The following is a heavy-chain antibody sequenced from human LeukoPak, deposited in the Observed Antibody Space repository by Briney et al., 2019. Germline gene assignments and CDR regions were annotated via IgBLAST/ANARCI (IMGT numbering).Heavy chain of an antibody. D-gene: IGHD4-17*01. Sequence: SVKVSCKASGGTFSSYAISWVRQAPGQGLEWMGRIIPILGIANYAQKFQGRVTITADKSTSTAYMELSSLRSEDTAVYYCAREGLYGDYFDYWGQGTLVTVSS. V-gene: IGHV1-69*04. J-gene: IGHJ4*02. CDR3: AREGLYGDYFDY. CDR1: GGTFSSYA. CDR2: IIPILGIA.